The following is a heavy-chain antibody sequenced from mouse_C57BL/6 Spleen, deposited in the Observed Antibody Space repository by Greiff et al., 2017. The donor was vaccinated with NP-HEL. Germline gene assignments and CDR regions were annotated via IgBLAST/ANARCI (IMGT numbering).Heavy chain of an antibody. Sequence: QVQLQQPGTELVKPGASVKLSCKASGYTFTSYWMHWVKQRPGQGLEWIGNINPSNGGTNYNEKFKSKATLTVDTSSSTAYMQLSSLTSEDSAVYYCAREGPYYGSSSAWFAYWGQGTLVTVSA. CDR2: INPSNGGT. V-gene: IGHV1-53*01. J-gene: IGHJ3*01. CDR3: AREGPYYGSSSAWFAY. D-gene: IGHD1-1*01. CDR1: GYTFTSYW.